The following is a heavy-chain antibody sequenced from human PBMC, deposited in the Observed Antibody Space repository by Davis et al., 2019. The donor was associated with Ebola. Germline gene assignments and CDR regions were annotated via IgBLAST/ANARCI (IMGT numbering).Heavy chain of an antibody. V-gene: IGHV3-23*01. D-gene: IGHD6-13*01. CDR1: GFTFSSYA. J-gene: IGHJ6*02. CDR3: AGSYSSSWYRIYYYYGMDV. Sequence: PGGSLRLSCAASGFTFSSYAMSWVRQAPGKGLEWVSGISGSGGSTFYADSVKGRFTISRDNAKNSLYLQMNSLRAEDTAVYYCAGSYSSSWYRIYYYYGMDVWGQGTTVTVSS. CDR2: ISGSGGST.